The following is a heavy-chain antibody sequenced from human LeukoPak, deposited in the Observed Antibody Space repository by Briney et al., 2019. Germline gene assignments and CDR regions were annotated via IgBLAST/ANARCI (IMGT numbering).Heavy chain of an antibody. D-gene: IGHD3-9*01. CDR2: IKSKTDGGTT. J-gene: IGHJ4*02. CDR3: TTNYDILTGFDY. CDR1: GFTFSNAW. Sequence: GGSLRLSCAASGFTFSNAWMSWVRQAPGKGLEWVGRIKSKTDGGTTDYAAPVKGRFTISRDDSKNTLYLQMNSLRTEDTAVYHCTTNYDILTGFDYWGQGTLVTVSS. V-gene: IGHV3-15*01.